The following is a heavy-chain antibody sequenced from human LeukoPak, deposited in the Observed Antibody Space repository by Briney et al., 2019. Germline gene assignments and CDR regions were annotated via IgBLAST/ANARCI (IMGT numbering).Heavy chain of an antibody. D-gene: IGHD3-3*01. J-gene: IGHJ4*02. CDR2: INPSGGST. V-gene: IGHV1-46*01. Sequence: GASVKVSCKASGYTFTSYYMHWVRQAPGQGLEWMGIINPSGGSTSYAQKFQGRVTMTRDMSTSTVYTELSSLRSEDTAVYYCARGSRITIFGVVRSYFDYWGQGTLVTVSS. CDR3: ARGSRITIFGVVRSYFDY. CDR1: GYTFTSYY.